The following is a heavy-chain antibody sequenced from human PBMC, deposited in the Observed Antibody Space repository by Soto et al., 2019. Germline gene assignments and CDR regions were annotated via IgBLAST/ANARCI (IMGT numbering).Heavy chain of an antibody. CDR3: ARDGPNYYDSSPPDY. J-gene: IGHJ4*02. CDR2: ISAYNGNT. Sequence: QVPLVQSGAEVKKPGASVKVSCKASGYTFTSYGISWVRQAPGQGLEWMGWISAYNGNTNYAQKLQGRVTMTTDTSTSTTYMELFSLRSDDTAVYYCARDGPNYYDSSPPDYWGQGTLVTVSS. D-gene: IGHD3-22*01. V-gene: IGHV1-18*01. CDR1: GYTFTSYG.